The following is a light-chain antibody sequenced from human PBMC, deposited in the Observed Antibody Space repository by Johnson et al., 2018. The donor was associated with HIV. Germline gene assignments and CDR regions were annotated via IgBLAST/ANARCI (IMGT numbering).Light chain of an antibody. V-gene: IGLV1-51*02. CDR1: SSNIVNNY. CDR3: GTWDSSLSGV. Sequence: QSALTQPPSVSAAPGQKVTISCSGSSSNIVNNYVSWYQQLPGTAPKLLIYENNKLPSGIPDRFSGSKSGTSATLGITGLQTGDEANYYCGTWDSSLSGVFGTVTKVTVL. J-gene: IGLJ1*01. CDR2: ENN.